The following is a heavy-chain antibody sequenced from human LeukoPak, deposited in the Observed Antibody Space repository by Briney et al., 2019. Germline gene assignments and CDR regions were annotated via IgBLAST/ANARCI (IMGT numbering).Heavy chain of an antibody. Sequence: ASVKVSCKASGYTFNTYGITWVRQAPGQGLEWMGWINTDNGNTNYAQNLQGRVSMTTDTSTTTAYMELRSLRSDDTAVYYCARVPWYYGSGTPKFWGYYSMDVWGQGTTVTVSS. J-gene: IGHJ6*02. D-gene: IGHD3-10*01. CDR2: INTDNGNT. V-gene: IGHV1-18*01. CDR1: GYTFNTYG. CDR3: ARVPWYYGSGTPKFWGYYSMDV.